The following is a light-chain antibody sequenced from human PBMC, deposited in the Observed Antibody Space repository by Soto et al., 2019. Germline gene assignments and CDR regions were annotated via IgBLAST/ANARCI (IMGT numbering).Light chain of an antibody. CDR3: CSYAGSYTYV. CDR2: DVT. CDR1: SSDVGCYNY. J-gene: IGLJ1*01. V-gene: IGLV2-11*01. Sequence: QSVLTQPRSVSGSPGQSVTISCTGTSSDVGCYNYVSWYQHHPGKAPKLMIYDVTKRPSGLRDRFSASKSGNTASLTISGLQAEDEADYYCCSYAGSYTYVFGTGTKVTVL.